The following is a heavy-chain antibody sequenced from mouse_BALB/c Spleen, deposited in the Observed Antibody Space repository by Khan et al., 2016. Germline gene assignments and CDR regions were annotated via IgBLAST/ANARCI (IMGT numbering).Heavy chain of an antibody. CDR1: GYAFTNYL. CDR2: INTGSGGT. CDR3: ARGYEGFAY. J-gene: IGHJ3*01. V-gene: IGHV1-54*01. D-gene: IGHD2-14*01. Sequence: QVQLKESGAELVRPGTSVKVSCKASGYAFTNYLIEWVKQRPGQGLEWIGVINTGSGGTNYNEKFKGKATLTADKSSSTAYMQLSSLTSDDSAVYFCARGYEGFAYWGQGTLVTVSA.